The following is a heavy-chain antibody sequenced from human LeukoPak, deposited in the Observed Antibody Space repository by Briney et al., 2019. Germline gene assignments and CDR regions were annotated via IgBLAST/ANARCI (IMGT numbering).Heavy chain of an antibody. J-gene: IGHJ3*02. D-gene: IGHD5-18*01. CDR3: ASTPGYSYGNDAFDI. Sequence: GGSLRLSCAASGFTFSDHYMDGVRQAPGEGLEWGGLTRNKANSYTTEYAASGKGRFTISRDESKNSLYLQMNSLKTEDTAVYYCASTPGYSYGNDAFDIWGQGAMVTVSS. CDR2: TRNKANSYTT. CDR1: GFTFSDHY. V-gene: IGHV3-72*01.